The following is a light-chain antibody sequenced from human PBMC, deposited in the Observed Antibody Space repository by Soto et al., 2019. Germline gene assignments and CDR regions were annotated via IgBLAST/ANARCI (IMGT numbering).Light chain of an antibody. V-gene: IGLV2-23*02. CDR2: EVS. Sequence: QSVLTQPASVSGSPGQSITISCAGTNSDVGYYNLVSWYQQYPGKAPRLLIYEVSERPSGISNRFSGSKSGNTASLTISGHPAEDEAQYFGFSYGGIGANVSGNVTKVTVL. CDR3: FSYGGIGANV. J-gene: IGLJ1*01. CDR1: NSDVGYYNL.